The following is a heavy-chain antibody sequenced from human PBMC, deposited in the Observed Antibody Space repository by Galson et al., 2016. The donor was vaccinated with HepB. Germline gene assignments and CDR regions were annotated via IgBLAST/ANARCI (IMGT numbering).Heavy chain of an antibody. Sequence: SLRLSCAASGFTFSSYAMTWVRQAPGKGLQWVSAISATGGTTYYGESVKGRFTISRDNSKNTLYLQMNSLRAEDTAVYYCVKECPVRGNHFEYWGQGTLVTVSS. CDR2: ISATGGTT. J-gene: IGHJ4*02. D-gene: IGHD3-16*01. V-gene: IGHV3-23*01. CDR1: GFTFSSYA. CDR3: VKECPVRGNHFEY.